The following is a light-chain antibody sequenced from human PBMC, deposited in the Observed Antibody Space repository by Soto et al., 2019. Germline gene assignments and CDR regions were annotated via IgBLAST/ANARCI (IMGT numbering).Light chain of an antibody. J-gene: IGKJ4*01. Sequence: VLTQSPGTLSLSPGERATLSCRASQSVSSSFLAWYQQKPGQAPRLLIYGASNRATGIPDRFSGSGSGTDFTLTISRLEPEDFAVYSCQQYGDSPPLTFGGGTKVDIK. CDR1: QSVSSSF. CDR2: GAS. V-gene: IGKV3-20*01. CDR3: QQYGDSPPLT.